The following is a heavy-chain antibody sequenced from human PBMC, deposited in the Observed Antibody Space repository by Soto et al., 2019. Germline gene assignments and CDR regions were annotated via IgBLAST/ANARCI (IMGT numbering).Heavy chain of an antibody. V-gene: IGHV4-4*02. Sequence: PSETLSLTCAVSGGSISSSDWWSWVRQPPGKGLEWIGEIYHSGDTNYNPSLKSRVTISVDKSKNQFSLKLTSVTAADTAVYYCARMSGGYNYGWGQGALVTVSS. CDR1: GGSISSSDW. J-gene: IGHJ4*02. D-gene: IGHD5-18*01. CDR2: IYHSGDT. CDR3: ARMSGGYNYG.